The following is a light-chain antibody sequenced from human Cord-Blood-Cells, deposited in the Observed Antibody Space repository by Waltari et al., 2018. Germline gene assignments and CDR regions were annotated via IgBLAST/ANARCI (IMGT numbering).Light chain of an antibody. V-gene: IGKV1-39*01. CDR3: QQYYSYPFT. Sequence: LSASVGDRVTITCRASQSISSYLNWYQQKPGKAPKLLIYAASTLQSGVPSRFSGSGSGTDFTLTISCLQSEDFATYYCQQYYSYPFTFGPGTKVDIK. CDR2: AAS. J-gene: IGKJ3*01. CDR1: QSISSY.